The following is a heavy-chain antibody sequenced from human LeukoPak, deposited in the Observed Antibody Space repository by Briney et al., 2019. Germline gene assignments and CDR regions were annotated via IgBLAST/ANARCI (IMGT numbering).Heavy chain of an antibody. Sequence: GATVKVSCKASGYTLTSYDINWVRQATGQGLEWMGWMNPNNGKTGYAQKFQGRVTISRDSSTNTAYMELNSLTSEDTAVFYCARGQWDSYGSWYFDYWGQGTLVTVSS. CDR2: MNPNNGKT. CDR1: GYTLTSYD. D-gene: IGHD5-18*01. V-gene: IGHV1-8*01. J-gene: IGHJ4*02. CDR3: ARGQWDSYGSWYFDY.